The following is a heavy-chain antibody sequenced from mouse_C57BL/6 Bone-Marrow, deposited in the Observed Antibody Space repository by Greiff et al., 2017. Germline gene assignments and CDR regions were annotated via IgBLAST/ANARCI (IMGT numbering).Heavy chain of an antibody. Sequence: RVESGGGLVQPGGSLKLSCAASGFTFSDYYMYWVRQTPEKRLEWVAYISNGGGSTYYPDTVKGRFTISRDNAKNTLYLQMSRLKSEDTAMYYCARRGTGTYYAMDYWGQGTSVTVSS. CDR1: GFTFSDYY. J-gene: IGHJ4*01. CDR3: ARRGTGTYYAMDY. CDR2: ISNGGGST. D-gene: IGHD4-1*01. V-gene: IGHV5-12*01.